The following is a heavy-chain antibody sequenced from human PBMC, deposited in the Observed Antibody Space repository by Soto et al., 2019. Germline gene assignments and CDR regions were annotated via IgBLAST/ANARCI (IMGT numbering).Heavy chain of an antibody. CDR3: ARSSGSYRWYFDY. CDR1: GGTFSSYA. J-gene: IGHJ4*02. D-gene: IGHD1-26*01. V-gene: IGHV1-69*13. CDR2: IIPIFGTA. Sequence: GASVKVSCKVSGGTFSSYAISWVRQAPGQGLEWMGGIIPIFGTANYVQKFQGGVTITADESTSTAYMELSSLRSEDTAGYYCARSSGSYRWYFDYWGQGTLVTVAS.